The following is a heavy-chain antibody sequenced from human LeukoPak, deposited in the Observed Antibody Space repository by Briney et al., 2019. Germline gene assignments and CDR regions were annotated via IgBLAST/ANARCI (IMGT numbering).Heavy chain of an antibody. CDR1: GYTFTDYY. CDR3: ARANFLYCSSSTCLFDY. Sequence: ASVKVSCKASGYTFTDYYMHWVRQAPGQGFEWMGWINPNDGDTNYAQKFQGRVTMTRDTSISTAHMEVSRLRSDDTAVYYCARANFLYCSSSTCLFDYWGQGTLVSVSS. J-gene: IGHJ4*02. D-gene: IGHD2-2*01. V-gene: IGHV1-2*02. CDR2: INPNDGDT.